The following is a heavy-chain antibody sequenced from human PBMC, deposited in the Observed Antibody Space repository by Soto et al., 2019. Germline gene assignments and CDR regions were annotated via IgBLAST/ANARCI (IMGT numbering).Heavy chain of an antibody. CDR1: GFTFSSFW. CDR2: IDSDGSYT. D-gene: IGHD2-15*01. J-gene: IGHJ4*02. CDR3: ARSYCSGVSCYSEGPDN. V-gene: IGHV3-74*01. Sequence: EVQLVESGGGLVQPGGSLRLSCAASGFTFSSFWMHWVRQAPGKGLVWVSHIDSDGSYTRYADSVKGRFTISRDNAKNTLYLQMNSLRAEDTAVYYCARSYCSGVSCYSEGPDNWGQGTLVTVSS.